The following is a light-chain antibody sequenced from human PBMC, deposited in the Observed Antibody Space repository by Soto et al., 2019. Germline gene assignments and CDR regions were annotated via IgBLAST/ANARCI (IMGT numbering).Light chain of an antibody. CDR3: SSYAGSSNV. CDR2: EVN. CDR1: SSDVGGYSY. V-gene: IGLV2-8*01. Sequence: QSVLSQPPSASVSPGQSVAICCTGTSSDVGGYSYVSWYQQHPGKAPKLMIYEVNKRPSGVPDRFSGSKSGNTASLTVSGLQAEDEADYYCSSYAGSSNVFGTGTKVTVL. J-gene: IGLJ1*01.